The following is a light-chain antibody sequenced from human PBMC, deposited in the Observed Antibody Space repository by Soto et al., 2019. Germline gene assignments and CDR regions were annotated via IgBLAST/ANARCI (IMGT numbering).Light chain of an antibody. Sequence: DVVMTQSPLSLPVTLGQPASISCRSSQSLVHSNGNTYLNWFQQRPGQSPRRLIYKVSNRDSGVPDRFSGSGSGADFTLKISRVEAEDVGVYYCMQGRHWPGTLGQGTKLEIK. CDR1: QSLVHSNGNTY. CDR3: MQGRHWPGT. J-gene: IGKJ2*01. V-gene: IGKV2-30*02. CDR2: KVS.